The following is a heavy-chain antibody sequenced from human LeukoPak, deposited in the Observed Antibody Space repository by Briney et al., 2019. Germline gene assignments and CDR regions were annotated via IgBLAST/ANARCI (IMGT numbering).Heavy chain of an antibody. D-gene: IGHD6-13*01. CDR3: ARHSGTAAAGTFWFDP. CDR1: GGSISSSSYY. CDR2: IYYSGST. Sequence: SETLSLTCTVSGGSISSSSYYWGWIRQPPGKGLEWIGSIYYSGSTYYNPSLKSRVTISVDTSKNQFSLKLSSVTAADTAVYYCARHSGTAAAGTFWFDPWGQGTLVTVSS. V-gene: IGHV4-39*01. J-gene: IGHJ5*02.